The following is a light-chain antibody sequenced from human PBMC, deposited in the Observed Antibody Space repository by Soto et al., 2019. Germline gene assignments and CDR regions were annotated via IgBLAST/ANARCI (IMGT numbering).Light chain of an antibody. CDR3: SSYTSSSTLV. V-gene: IGLV2-14*01. CDR1: SSDVGGYNY. Sequence: QSALTQPASVSGSPGQSITISCTGTSSDVGGYNYVSWYQQHPGKAPKLMIYEVSNRPSGVSHRFSGSKSGTTASLTISGLQAEDEADYYCSSYTSSSTLVFGTGTKVTVL. CDR2: EVS. J-gene: IGLJ1*01.